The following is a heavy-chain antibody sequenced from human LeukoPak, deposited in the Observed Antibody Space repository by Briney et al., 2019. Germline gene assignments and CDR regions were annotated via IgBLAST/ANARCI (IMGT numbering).Heavy chain of an antibody. D-gene: IGHD6-19*01. CDR1: GGSFTSDY. CDR3: ARGISLGWVDY. CDR2: VHHGGMP. Sequence: PSETLSLTCTVYGGSFTSDYWTWIRQPPGKGLEWIGEVHHGGMPNYKPSLRSRVTISLDTSRNQFSLNLASVTAADTAVYYCARGISLGWVDYWGQGTLVTVSP. J-gene: IGHJ4*02. V-gene: IGHV4-34*01.